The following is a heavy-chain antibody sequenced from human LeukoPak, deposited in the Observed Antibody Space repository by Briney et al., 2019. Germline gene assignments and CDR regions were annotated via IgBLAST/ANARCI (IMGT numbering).Heavy chain of an antibody. CDR1: GFTFSSYG. J-gene: IGHJ5*02. Sequence: GGSLRLSCAASGFTFSSYGMHWVRQAPGKGLEWVAVISYDGSNKYYADSVKGRFTISRDNSKNTLYLQMNSLRAEDTAVYYCARDGSQAAAGTEWFDPWGQGTLVTISS. D-gene: IGHD6-13*01. CDR2: ISYDGSNK. V-gene: IGHV3-30*03. CDR3: ARDGSQAAAGTEWFDP.